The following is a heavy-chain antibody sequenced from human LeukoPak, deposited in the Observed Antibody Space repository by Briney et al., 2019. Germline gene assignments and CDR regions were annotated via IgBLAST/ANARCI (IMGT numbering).Heavy chain of an antibody. CDR3: AKNRGANYYNYYMDV. CDR1: GFTFSTYA. V-gene: IGHV3-23*01. Sequence: PGGSLRLSCAASGFTFSTYAMSWVRQAPGKRLEWLSTIGGGGRDTFYADSVKGRFTVSRDNSKNTLYLQMSSLRAEDTAVYFCAKNRGANYYNYYMDVWGKGTTVTVSS. CDR2: IGGGGRDT. J-gene: IGHJ6*03. D-gene: IGHD4/OR15-4a*01.